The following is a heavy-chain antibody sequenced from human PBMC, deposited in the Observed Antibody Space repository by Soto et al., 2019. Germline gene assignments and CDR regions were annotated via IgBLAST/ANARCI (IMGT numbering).Heavy chain of an antibody. J-gene: IGHJ6*02. CDR1: GGTFSSYA. Sequence: SVKVSCKASGGTFSSYAISWVRQAPGQGLEWMGGIIPIFGTANYAQKFQGRVTITADESTSTAYMELSSLRSEDTAVYYCARVDEGGNYYYYGMDVWGQGNTVTVSS. D-gene: IGHD2-15*01. V-gene: IGHV1-69*13. CDR2: IIPIFGTA. CDR3: ARVDEGGNYYYYGMDV.